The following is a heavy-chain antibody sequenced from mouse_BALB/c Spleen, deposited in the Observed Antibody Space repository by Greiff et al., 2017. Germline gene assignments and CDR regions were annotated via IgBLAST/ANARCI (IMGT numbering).Heavy chain of an antibody. V-gene: IGHV5-6-5*01. J-gene: IGHJ4*01. CDR3: ARTDYYAPMDY. CDR1: GFTFSSYA. Sequence: DVKLVESGGGLVKPGGSLKLSCAASGFTFSSYAMSWVRQTPEKRLEWVASISSGGSTYYPDSVKGRFTISRDNARNILYLQMSSLRSEDTAMYYCARTDYYAPMDYWGQGTSVTVSS. CDR2: ISSGGST. D-gene: IGHD1-1*01.